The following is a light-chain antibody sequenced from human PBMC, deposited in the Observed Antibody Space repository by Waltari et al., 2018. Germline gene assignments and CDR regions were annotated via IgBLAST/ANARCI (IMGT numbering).Light chain of an antibody. CDR1: SSDVGSYNV. V-gene: IGLV2-23*02. J-gene: IGLJ2*01. CDR2: GVS. CDR3: CSYAGSSTVV. Sequence: QSALTQPASVSGSPGQSITISCTGTSSDVGSYNVVSWYQQHPVKAPKRMIYGVSERPSGVSNRFSGSKSGNTASLTISGLQAEDEADYYCCSYAGSSTVVFGGGTKLTVL.